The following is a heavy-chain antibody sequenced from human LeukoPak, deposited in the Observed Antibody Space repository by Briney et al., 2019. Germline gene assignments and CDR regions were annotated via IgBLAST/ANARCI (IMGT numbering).Heavy chain of an antibody. CDR1: GGSISSSNW. J-gene: IGHJ5*02. Sequence: SGTLSLTCAVSGGSISSSNWWSWVRQPPGKGLEWIGSIYFGGSTYYNPSLKSRVTISVDTSMNQFSLKLSFVTTADTAVYYCARALGYCSGGSCTRGYNWFDPWGQGTLVTVSS. D-gene: IGHD2-15*01. V-gene: IGHV4-4*02. CDR3: ARALGYCSGGSCTRGYNWFDP. CDR2: IYFGGST.